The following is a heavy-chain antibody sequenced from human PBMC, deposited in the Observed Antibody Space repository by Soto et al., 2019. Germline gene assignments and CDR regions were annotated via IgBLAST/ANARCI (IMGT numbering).Heavy chain of an antibody. J-gene: IGHJ6*02. Sequence: ASVKVSCKASGYTFTSYYMHWVRQAPGQGLEWMGIINPSGGSTSYAQKFQGRVTMTRDTSTSTVYMELSSLRSEDTAVYYCARDSSATNGENYYYYGMDVWGQGTTVTVSS. CDR1: GYTFTSYY. V-gene: IGHV1-46*01. CDR2: INPSGGST. D-gene: IGHD2-8*01. CDR3: ARDSSATNGENYYYYGMDV.